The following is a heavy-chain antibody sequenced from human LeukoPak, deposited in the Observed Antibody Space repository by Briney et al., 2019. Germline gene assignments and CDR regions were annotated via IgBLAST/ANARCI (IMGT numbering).Heavy chain of an antibody. CDR1: GFTLSSYA. D-gene: IGHD3-10*01. CDR3: ARVITMVRGPTDY. CDR2: ISASGGGT. V-gene: IGHV3-21*01. J-gene: IGHJ4*02. Sequence: PGGSLRLSCAASGFTLSSYAMSWVRQAPGKGLEWVSFISASGGGTYYADSVKGRFTISRDNAKNSLYLQMNSLRAEDTAVYYCARVITMVRGPTDYWGQGTLVTVSS.